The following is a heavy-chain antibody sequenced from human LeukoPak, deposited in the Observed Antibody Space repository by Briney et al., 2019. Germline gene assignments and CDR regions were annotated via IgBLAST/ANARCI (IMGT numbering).Heavy chain of an antibody. CDR2: ISGDGGST. CDR3: AKESETSDWYDY. J-gene: IGHJ4*02. V-gene: IGHV3-43*02. D-gene: IGHD6-19*01. CDR1: GFIFA. Sequence: WGSLSLSCAAPGFIFAIHWVRQAPGTGLEWVSLISGDGGSTFSADSVTGRFPISRDNTRKSLTLQMRSLRSEDTALYYCAKESETSDWYDYWGQGHVTTVTS.